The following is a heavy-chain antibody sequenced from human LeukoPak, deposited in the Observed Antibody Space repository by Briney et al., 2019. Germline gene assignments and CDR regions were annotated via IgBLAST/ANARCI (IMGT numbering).Heavy chain of an antibody. CDR1: GFTINNYV. D-gene: IGHD3-3*01. Sequence: GGSLRLSCAASGFTINNYVVHWVRQTPGKGLEWMAVISQDGTSKNYADSVKGRFSISRDNSKDMVSLQMDSLTPADSAIYFCGRDPDRLLVFGLDVWGQGTTVIVSS. CDR3: GRDPDRLLVFGLDV. CDR2: ISQDGTSK. V-gene: IGHV3-30-3*01. J-gene: IGHJ6*02.